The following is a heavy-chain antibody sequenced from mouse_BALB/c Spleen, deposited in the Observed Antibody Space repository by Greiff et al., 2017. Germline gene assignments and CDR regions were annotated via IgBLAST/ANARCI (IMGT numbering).Heavy chain of an antibody. CDR1: GYSFTSYW. D-gene: IGHD2-1*01. CDR2: IYPGNSDT. CDR3: TREGEYGNYLFAY. J-gene: IGHJ3*01. Sequence: VQLKQSGTVLARPGASVKMSCKASGYSFTSYWMHWVKQRPGQGLEWIGAIYPGNSDTSYNQKFKGKAKLTAVTSASTAYMELSSLTNEDSAVYYCTREGEYGNYLFAYWGQGTLVTVSA. V-gene: IGHV1-5*01.